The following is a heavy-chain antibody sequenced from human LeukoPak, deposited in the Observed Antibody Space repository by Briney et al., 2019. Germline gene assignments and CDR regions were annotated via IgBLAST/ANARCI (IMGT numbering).Heavy chain of an antibody. CDR3: ARGHYGDYSFDY. CDR1: GFTFSNYA. CDR2: IYTGGNT. Sequence: GGSLRLSCAASGFTFSNYAMTWVRQAPGKGLEWVSVIYTGGNTYYADSVKGRFTISRHNSNNTLYLQMNSLRVEDTAVYYCARGHYGDYSFDYWGQGTLVTVSS. V-gene: IGHV3-53*04. J-gene: IGHJ4*02. D-gene: IGHD4-17*01.